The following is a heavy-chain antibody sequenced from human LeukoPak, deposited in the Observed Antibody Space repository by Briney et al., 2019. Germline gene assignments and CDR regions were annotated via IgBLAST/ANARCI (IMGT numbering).Heavy chain of an antibody. V-gene: IGHV3-20*04. J-gene: IGHJ6*03. D-gene: IGHD3-10*01. Sequence: GGSLRLSCAASGFTFDDYGMSWVRQAPGKGLEWVSGINWNGGSTGYADSVKGRFTISRDNSKNTLYLQMNSLRAEDTAVYYCGAGSGSYSHYYYYMDVWGKGTTVTISS. CDR2: INWNGGST. CDR1: GFTFDDYG. CDR3: GAGSGSYSHYYYYMDV.